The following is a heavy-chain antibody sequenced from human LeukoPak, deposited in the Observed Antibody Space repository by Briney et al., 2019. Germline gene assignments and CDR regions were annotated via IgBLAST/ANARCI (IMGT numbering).Heavy chain of an antibody. CDR2: FDPEDGET. J-gene: IGHJ6*03. CDR3: ATDHSPTAAHYYYYMDV. Sequence: ASVKVSCKVSGYTLTELSMHWVRQAPGKGLEWMGDFDPEDGETIYAQKFQGRVTMTEDTSTDTAYMELSSLRSEDTAVYYCATDHSPTAAHYYYYMDVWGKGTTVTVSS. CDR1: GYTLTELS. V-gene: IGHV1-24*01. D-gene: IGHD6-13*01.